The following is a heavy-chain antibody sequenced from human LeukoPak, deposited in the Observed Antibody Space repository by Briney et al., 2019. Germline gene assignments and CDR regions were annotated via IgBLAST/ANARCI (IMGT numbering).Heavy chain of an antibody. D-gene: IGHD3-3*01. CDR2: IYYSGST. V-gene: IGHV4-39*01. J-gene: IGHJ4*02. CDR3: ARRYDFWSGYIDY. Sequence: SETLSLTCTVSGGSISSSNYYWGWIRQPPGKGLEWIGSIYYSGSTYYNPSLKSRVTISVDTSKNQFSLKLSSVTAADTAVYYCARRYDFWSGYIDYWGQGTLVTVSS. CDR1: GGSISSSNYY.